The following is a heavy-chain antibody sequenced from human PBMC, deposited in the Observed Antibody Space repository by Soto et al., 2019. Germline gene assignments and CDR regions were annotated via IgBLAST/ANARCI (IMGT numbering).Heavy chain of an antibody. J-gene: IGHJ4*02. CDR3: AGDLKWELLYYFDY. Sequence: WASVKVSCKVSGHTFTAYYIHWVRQAPGQGLEWMGWINPNSGDTNYAQKFQGRVTMTRDTSARTVYMELRSLRSDDTAVYYCAGDLKWELLYYFDYWGQGTLVTVSS. CDR1: GHTFTAYY. CDR2: INPNSGDT. D-gene: IGHD1-26*01. V-gene: IGHV1-2*02.